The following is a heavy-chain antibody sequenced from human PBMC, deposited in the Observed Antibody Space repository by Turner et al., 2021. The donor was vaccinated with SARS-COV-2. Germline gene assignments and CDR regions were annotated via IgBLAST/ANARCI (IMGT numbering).Heavy chain of an antibody. J-gene: IGHJ5*02. D-gene: IGHD2-2*01. V-gene: IGHV3-21*01. Sequence: EVQLVESGGGLVKPGGSLRLPGAASGFTFSSYSMNWVRQGPGKGLEWVSSISSSSSYIYYADSVKGRFTISRDNAKNSLYLQMNSLRAEDTAVYYCARDCSIPSCEAWGQGTLVTVSS. CDR1: GFTFSSYS. CDR2: ISSSSSYI. CDR3: ARDCSIPSCEA.